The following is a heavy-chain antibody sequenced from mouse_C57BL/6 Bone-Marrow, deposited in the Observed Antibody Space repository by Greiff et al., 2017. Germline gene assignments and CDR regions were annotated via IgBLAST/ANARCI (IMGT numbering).Heavy chain of an antibody. CDR2: IDPETGGT. D-gene: IGHD4-1*01. V-gene: IGHV1-15*01. CDR1: GYTFTDYE. J-gene: IGHJ3*01. Sequence: QVQLQQSGAELVRPGASVTLSCKASGYTFTDYEMHWVKQTTVHGLEWIGAIDPETGGTAYNQKFKGKAILTADKSSSTAYMELRRLTSEDSAVYYCTRSVGRCFAYWGQGTLLTVSA. CDR3: TRSVGRCFAY.